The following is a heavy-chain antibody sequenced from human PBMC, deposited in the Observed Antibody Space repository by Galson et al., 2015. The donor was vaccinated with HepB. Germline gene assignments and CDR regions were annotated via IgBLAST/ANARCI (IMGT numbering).Heavy chain of an antibody. CDR1: GYTFTGYY. J-gene: IGHJ5*02. CDR3: ARGGGPGGDLDP. Sequence: SVKVSCKAPGYTFTGYYMHWVRQPPGQGLDWIGRFNPNSGGTDYEQKLQGRVTLTTDTSTSTTYMELRSLRSVDTAMYCCARGGGPGGDLDPWGQGTLVTVSS. V-gene: IGHV1-2*06. CDR2: FNPNSGGT. D-gene: IGHD3-10*01.